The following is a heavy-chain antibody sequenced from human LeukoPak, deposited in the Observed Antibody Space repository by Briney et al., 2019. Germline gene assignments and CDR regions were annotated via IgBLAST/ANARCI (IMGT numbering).Heavy chain of an antibody. J-gene: IGHJ6*02. CDR2: INPSGGST. CDR3: ARTHYDFWSGYFEVPYGMDV. V-gene: IGHV1-46*01. CDR1: GYTFTSYY. Sequence: ASVKVSCKASGYTFTSYYMHWVRQAPGQGLEWMGIINPSGGSTSYAQKFQGRVTMTRDTSTSTVYMELSSLRSEDTAVYYCARTHYDFWSGYFEVPYGMDVWGQGTTVTVSS. D-gene: IGHD3-3*01.